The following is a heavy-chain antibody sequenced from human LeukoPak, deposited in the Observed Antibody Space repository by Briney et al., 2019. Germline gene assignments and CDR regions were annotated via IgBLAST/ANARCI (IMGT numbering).Heavy chain of an antibody. J-gene: IGHJ6*02. CDR3: AREGSSWYLSHYYYGMDV. Sequence: GGSLRLSCAASGFTFSSYWMHWVRQAPGKGLVWVSRINSDGSSTSYADSVKGRFTISRDNAKNTLYLQMNSLRAEDTAVYYCAREGSSWYLSHYYYGMDVWGQGTTVTVSS. CDR2: INSDGSST. D-gene: IGHD6-13*01. V-gene: IGHV3-74*01. CDR1: GFTFSSYW.